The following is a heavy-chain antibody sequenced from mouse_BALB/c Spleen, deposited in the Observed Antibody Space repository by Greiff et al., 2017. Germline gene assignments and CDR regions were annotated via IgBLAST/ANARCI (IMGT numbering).Heavy chain of an antibody. D-gene: IGHD1-1*01. Sequence: VKLMESGPGLVAPSQSLSITCTVSGFSLTSYGVHWVRQPPGKGLEWLGVIWAGGSTNYNSALMSRLSISKDNSKSQVFLKMNSLQTDDTAMYYCARYYGSSYWYFDVWGAGTTVTVSS. CDR1: GFSLTSYG. V-gene: IGHV2-9*02. CDR3: ARYYGSSYWYFDV. J-gene: IGHJ1*01. CDR2: IWAGGST.